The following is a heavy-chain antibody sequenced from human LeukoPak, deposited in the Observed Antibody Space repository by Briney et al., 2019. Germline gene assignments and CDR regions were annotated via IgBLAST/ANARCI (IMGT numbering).Heavy chain of an antibody. CDR2: ISGFSGDT. CDR3: ARVSIGFQYGDYRHALYV. CDR1: GYIFNSYA. D-gene: IGHD4-17*01. J-gene: IGHJ3*01. V-gene: IGHV1-18*01. Sequence: GASVKVSCKASGYIFNSYAISWVRQAPGEGLEWMGWISGFSGDTNYAQNLQGRVTLTTDTSTRTAYMDLRSLRSADTAVYYCARVSIGFQYGDYRHALYVCGQGTMVTVSS.